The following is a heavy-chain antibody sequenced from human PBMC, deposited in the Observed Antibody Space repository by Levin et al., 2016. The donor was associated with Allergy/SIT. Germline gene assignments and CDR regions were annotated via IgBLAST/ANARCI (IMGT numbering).Heavy chain of an antibody. D-gene: IGHD6-6*01. Sequence: GGSLRLSCAASGFTFSSYSMNWVRQAPGKGLEWVANIKQDGSEKYYVDSVKGRFTISRDNAKNSLYLQMNSLRAEDTAVYYCARDSKQLAFRPSRYFDYWGQGTLVTVSS. V-gene: IGHV3-7*01. J-gene: IGHJ4*02. CDR3: ARDSKQLAFRPSRYFDY. CDR1: GFTFSSYS. CDR2: IKQDGSEK.